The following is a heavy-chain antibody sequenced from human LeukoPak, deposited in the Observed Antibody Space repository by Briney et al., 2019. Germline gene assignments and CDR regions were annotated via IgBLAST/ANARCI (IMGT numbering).Heavy chain of an antibody. CDR2: IKQDGSEK. D-gene: IGHD5-24*01. CDR1: GFTFSGYW. V-gene: IGHV3-7*01. Sequence: PGGSLRFSCAASGFTFSGYWMSWVRQAPGKGLEWVANIKQDGSEKYYVDSVKGRFTISRDNAKNSLYLQMNSLRVEDTSMYYCARVRDGFSLFDYWGQGTLVTVSS. CDR3: ARVRDGFSLFDY. J-gene: IGHJ4*02.